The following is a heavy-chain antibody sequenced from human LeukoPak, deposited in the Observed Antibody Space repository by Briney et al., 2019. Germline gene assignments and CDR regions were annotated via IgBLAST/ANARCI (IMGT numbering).Heavy chain of an antibody. CDR2: IYHSGST. CDR1: GGSISSGDYY. V-gene: IGHV4-30-4*08. J-gene: IGHJ5*02. CDR3: ARLAQQLVPPHFGFDP. D-gene: IGHD6-13*01. Sequence: SQTLSLTCTVSGGSISSGDYYWSWIRQHPGKGLECIGYIYHSGSTYYNPPLKSRVTISVDTSKNQFSLKLSSVTAADTAVYYCARLAQQLVPPHFGFDPWGQGTLVTVSS.